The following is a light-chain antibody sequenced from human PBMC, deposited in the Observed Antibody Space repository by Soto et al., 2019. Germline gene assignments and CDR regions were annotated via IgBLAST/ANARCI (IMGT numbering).Light chain of an antibody. CDR1: QTVRNNY. Sequence: IVMTQSPATLSVSPGERVTLSCRASQTVRNNYLAWYQQKPGQAPRLLIYDASSRATGIPDRFSGGGSGTDFTLTISRLEPEDVAVYYCQQYRNWPVTFGGGTKV. CDR2: DAS. CDR3: QQYRNWPVT. V-gene: IGKV3D-20*02. J-gene: IGKJ4*01.